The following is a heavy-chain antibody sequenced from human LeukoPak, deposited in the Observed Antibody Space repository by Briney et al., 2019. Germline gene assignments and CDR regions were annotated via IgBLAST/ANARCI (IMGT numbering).Heavy chain of an antibody. Sequence: GGSLRLSCAASGFTFDDYAMHWVRQAPGKGLEWVSGISWNSGSIGYADSVKGRFTISRDNAKNSLYLQMNSLRAEDTALYFCAKDIGEYYYGSGSYYYFDYWGQGTLVTVSS. D-gene: IGHD3-10*01. CDR1: GFTFDDYA. J-gene: IGHJ4*02. CDR3: AKDIGEYYYGSGSYYYFDY. CDR2: ISWNSGSI. V-gene: IGHV3-9*01.